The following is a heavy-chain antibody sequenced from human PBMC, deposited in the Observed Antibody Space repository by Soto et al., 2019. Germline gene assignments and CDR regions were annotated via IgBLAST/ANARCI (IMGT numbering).Heavy chain of an antibody. D-gene: IGHD2-2*01. Sequence: QVQLEQSGAEVKKPGSSVKVSCKASGDRFTSYAISWVRQAPGQGLEWVGTVLPVLGTTNYAQKLRGRVTITADESTSTAYMELDSLRSEDTAIYYCARVVPGAEAWFGPWGQGTLVTVSS. CDR3: ARVVPGAEAWFGP. V-gene: IGHV1-69*18. CDR2: VLPVLGTT. J-gene: IGHJ5*02. CDR1: GDRFTSYA.